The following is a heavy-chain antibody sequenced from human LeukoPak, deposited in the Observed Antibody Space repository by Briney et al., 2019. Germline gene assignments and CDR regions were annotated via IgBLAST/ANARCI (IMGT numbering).Heavy chain of an antibody. Sequence: GGSLRLSCLASGFTFSSYSMSWVRQAPGKGLEWVSALSDGKEIPYYADSVKGRFTVSRDSSRNTLYLQLSSLRAEDTAVYFCTREHDLWHEGGNWFDAWGQGTLVTVSS. D-gene: IGHD3-3*01. J-gene: IGHJ5*02. CDR1: GFTFSSYS. CDR3: TREHDLWHEGGNWFDA. CDR2: LSDGKEIP. V-gene: IGHV3-23*01.